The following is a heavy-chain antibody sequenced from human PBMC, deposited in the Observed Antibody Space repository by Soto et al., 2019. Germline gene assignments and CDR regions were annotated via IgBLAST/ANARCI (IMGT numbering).Heavy chain of an antibody. J-gene: IGHJ5*01. CDR1: GVSISSTSW. D-gene: IGHD6-13*01. CDR3: ARVLRQSRVSAGKEYNWFDS. CDR2: IYHSGST. Sequence: WETLSLTCAVSGVSVSGVSISSTSWWSWVRQPPGKGLEWIGEIYHSGSTDYIPSLKSRVTISIDKSRNHFSLKLSSVTAADTAVYYCARVLRQSRVSAGKEYNWFDSWGQGTQVTVSS. V-gene: IGHV4-4*02.